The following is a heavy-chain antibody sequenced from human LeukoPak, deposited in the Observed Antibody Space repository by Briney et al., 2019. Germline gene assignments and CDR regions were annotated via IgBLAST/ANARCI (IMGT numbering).Heavy chain of an antibody. V-gene: IGHV4-59*08. D-gene: IGHD1-26*01. J-gene: IGHJ4*02. Sequence: PSETLSLTCTVSGGSISSYYWSWIRQPPGKGLEWIGYIFYSGCTNYNPSLKSRVTISVDTSKNQFSLNLSSVTAADTAVYYCARGARGSYSYWGQGTLVTVSS. CDR3: ARGARGSYSY. CDR1: GGSISSYY. CDR2: IFYSGCT.